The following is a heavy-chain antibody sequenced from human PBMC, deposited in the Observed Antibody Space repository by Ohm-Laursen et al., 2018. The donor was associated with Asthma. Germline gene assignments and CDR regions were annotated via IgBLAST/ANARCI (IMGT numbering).Heavy chain of an antibody. D-gene: IGHD3-16*02. CDR3: AKGWYYDYVWGSYRWFDY. CDR1: GFTFSSNA. CDR2: ISGSGGST. J-gene: IGHJ4*02. Sequence: SLRLSCAASGFTFSSNAMHWVRQAPGKGLEWVSGISGSGGSTYYADSVKGRFTISRDNSKNTLYLQMNSLRAEDTAVYYCAKGWYYDYVWGSYRWFDYWGQGTLVTVSS. V-gene: IGHV3-23*01.